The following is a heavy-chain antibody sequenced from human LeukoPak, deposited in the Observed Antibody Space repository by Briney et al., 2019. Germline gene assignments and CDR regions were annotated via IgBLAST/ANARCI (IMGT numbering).Heavy chain of an antibody. CDR3: VRGAGSVWFDP. Sequence: PGGSLRLSCAASGFTFSSYDMHWVRQATGKGLEWVSAIGTAGDTYYPGSVKGRFTISRENAKNSLYLQMNSLRAGDTAVYYCVRGAGSVWFDPGGQGTLVTVSS. CDR2: IGTAGDT. V-gene: IGHV3-13*04. D-gene: IGHD3-10*01. J-gene: IGHJ5*02. CDR1: GFTFSSYD.